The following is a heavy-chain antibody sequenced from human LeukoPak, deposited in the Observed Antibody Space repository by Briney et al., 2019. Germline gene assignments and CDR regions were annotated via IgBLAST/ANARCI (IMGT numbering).Heavy chain of an antibody. J-gene: IGHJ4*02. CDR2: ISDDGRDK. V-gene: IGHV3-30*04. D-gene: IGHD6-13*01. CDR1: VFSFSIYV. Sequence: GGALRLSCAASVFSFSIYVMHWVRQAPAKGLGWVAAISDDGRDKYYADSVKEGFSISRDNAKNSLYLQLNSLRAEDTAVYYYARDSIQQQLVLEDRGYPYYFEHWGQGTLVTVSS. CDR3: ARDSIQQQLVLEDRGYPYYFEH.